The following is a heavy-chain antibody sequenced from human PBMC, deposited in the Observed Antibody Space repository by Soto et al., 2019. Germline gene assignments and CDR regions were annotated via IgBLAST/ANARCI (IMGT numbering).Heavy chain of an antibody. D-gene: IGHD3-10*01. CDR3: ARLHWGGSGYMWQNYFDY. V-gene: IGHV4-39*01. CDR1: SGSMSDGSFY. Sequence: QLQLQESGPGLVKPSETLSLTCTVSSGSMSDGSFYWGWIRQPPGKGLEFIGTMFHSGSTYYNPSLRRRVTISVAMSKNQFSLKLTSVTAADTAVYYCARLHWGGSGYMWQNYFDYWGQGSQVTVSS. CDR2: MFHSGST. J-gene: IGHJ4*02.